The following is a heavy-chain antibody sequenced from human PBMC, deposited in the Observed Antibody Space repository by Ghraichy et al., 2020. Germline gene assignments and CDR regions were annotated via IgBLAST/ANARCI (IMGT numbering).Heavy chain of an antibody. CDR1: GFTFSSYA. CDR2: ISGSGGST. Sequence: GGSLRLSCAASGFTFSSYAMSWVRQAPGKGLEWVSAISGSGGSTYYADSVKGRFTISRDNSKNTLYLQMNSLRAEDTAVYYCAKGAGWSITFGGVIGPYNWFGPWGQGNLVTGAS. CDR3: AKGAGWSITFGGVIGPYNWFGP. D-gene: IGHD3-16*02. J-gene: IGHJ5*02. V-gene: IGHV3-23*01.